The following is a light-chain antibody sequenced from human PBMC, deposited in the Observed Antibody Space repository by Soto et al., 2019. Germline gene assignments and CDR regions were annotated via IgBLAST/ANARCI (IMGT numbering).Light chain of an antibody. CDR1: QSINNW. CDR2: QAS. CDR3: QQYNNYWT. Sequence: DIQMTQSPSTLSASVGDRVTITCRASQSINNWLAWYQQKPGKAPKLLVYQASSLEDGVPSRFSGSGSGTEFTLTISSLQPDDFATYYCQQYNNYWTFGQGTKVEIK. V-gene: IGKV1-5*03. J-gene: IGKJ1*01.